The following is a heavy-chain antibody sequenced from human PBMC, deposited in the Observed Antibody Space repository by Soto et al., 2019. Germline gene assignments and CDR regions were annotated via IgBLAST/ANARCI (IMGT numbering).Heavy chain of an antibody. CDR3: ARGRYCSGGTCYRGLDWFDP. CDR2: INHGGST. CDR1: GGPFSGYY. J-gene: IGHJ5*02. Sequence: TSETLSLTCAVYGGPFSGYYWSWIRQPPGKGLEWIGEINHGGSTNYNPSLKSRVTISIDTSKNQFSVKLSSVTAADTAVYYCARGRYCSGGTCYRGLDWFDPWGQGTLVTVSS. V-gene: IGHV4-34*01. D-gene: IGHD2-15*01.